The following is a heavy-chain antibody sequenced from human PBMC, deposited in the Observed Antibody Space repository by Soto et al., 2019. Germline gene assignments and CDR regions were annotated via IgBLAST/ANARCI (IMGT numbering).Heavy chain of an antibody. CDR2: ISGSGGST. CDR3: ASRYSSSWYYFDY. Sequence: PGGSLRLSCAASGFTFSSYAMSWVRQAPGKGLEWVSAISGSGGSTYYADSVKGRFTISRDNSKNTLYLQMNSLRAEDTAVHYCASRYSSSWYYFDYWGQGTLVTVSS. J-gene: IGHJ4*02. CDR1: GFTFSSYA. D-gene: IGHD6-13*01. V-gene: IGHV3-23*01.